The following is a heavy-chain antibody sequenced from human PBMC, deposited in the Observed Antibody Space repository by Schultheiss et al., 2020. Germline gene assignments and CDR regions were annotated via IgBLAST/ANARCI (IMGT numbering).Heavy chain of an antibody. CDR3: ARDGTRRGDLDY. V-gene: IGHV4-30-4*08. J-gene: IGHJ4*02. Sequence: SETLSLTCTVSGGSISSGGYYWSWIRQHPGKGLEWIGYIYYSGSTYYNPSLKSRVTISVDTSKNQFSLKLSSVTAADTAVYYCARDGTRRGDLDYWGQGTLVTVSS. CDR1: GGSISSGGYY. D-gene: IGHD2-21*02. CDR2: IYYSGST.